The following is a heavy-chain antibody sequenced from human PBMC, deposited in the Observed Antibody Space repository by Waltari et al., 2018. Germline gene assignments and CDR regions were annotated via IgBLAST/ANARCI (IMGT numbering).Heavy chain of an antibody. J-gene: IGHJ4*02. D-gene: IGHD3-10*01. V-gene: IGHV6-1*01. CDR2: KKYRSKWYR. CDR1: GDSVSSNSAI. CDR3: ARGGFGFNAGRFDS. Sequence: QVQLQQSGPGLVKPSQTLSLTCAISGDSVSSNSAIWNWIRQSPSRGLEWLGRKKYRSKWYRDSAVSVKSRITINPDTSKNQFSLQLNSVTPEDTAVYYCARGGFGFNAGRFDSWGRGTLVTVTS.